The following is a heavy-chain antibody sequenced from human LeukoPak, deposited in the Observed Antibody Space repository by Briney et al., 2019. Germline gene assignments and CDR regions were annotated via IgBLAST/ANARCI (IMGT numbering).Heavy chain of an antibody. V-gene: IGHV3-23*01. J-gene: IGHJ4*02. D-gene: IGHD3-22*01. Sequence: GGSLRLSCAASGFTFSSWAMSWVRQARGKGLEWVSAFSGNGGATYYADSVKGRLTISRDNSKNILYLQMNSLRAEDTAVYYCATLITMIHWGQGTLVTVSS. CDR2: FSGNGGAT. CDR3: ATLITMIH. CDR1: GFTFSSWA.